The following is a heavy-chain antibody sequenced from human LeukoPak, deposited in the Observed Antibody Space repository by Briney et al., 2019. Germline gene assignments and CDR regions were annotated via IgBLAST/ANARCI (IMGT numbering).Heavy chain of an antibody. Sequence: SETLSLTCTVSGGSISSYYWTWIRQPPGKGLEWIGYIHYSGSTNYNPSLKSRVTISVDTSKNQFSLKLSSVTAADTAVYYCARASITYYYYYYMGVWGKGTTVTVSS. V-gene: IGHV4-59*01. CDR3: ARASITYYYYYYMGV. CDR1: GGSISSYY. J-gene: IGHJ6*03. CDR2: IHYSGST. D-gene: IGHD1-14*01.